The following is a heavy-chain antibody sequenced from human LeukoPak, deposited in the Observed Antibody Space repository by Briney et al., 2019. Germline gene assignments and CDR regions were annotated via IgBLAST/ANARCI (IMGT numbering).Heavy chain of an antibody. D-gene: IGHD1-26*01. V-gene: IGHV5-51*01. J-gene: IGHJ6*03. CDR3: ARTGGSYRTRPYYYYMDV. Sequence: GESLKISCKGGGYSFTNYWIVWVRQMPGKGLEWMGVIYYDDPETQYSPSFQGQVTISADKSISTAYLQWSSLKASDTAMYYCARTGGSYRTRPYYYYMDVWGKGTTVTVSS. CDR2: IYYDDPET. CDR1: GYSFTNYW.